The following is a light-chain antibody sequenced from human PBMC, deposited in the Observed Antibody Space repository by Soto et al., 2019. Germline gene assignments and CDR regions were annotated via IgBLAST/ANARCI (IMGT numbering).Light chain of an antibody. CDR3: HQYGSSPPRT. J-gene: IGKJ2*01. CDR1: QSVSSSY. V-gene: IGKV3-20*01. CDR2: GAS. Sequence: EIVLTQSPGTLSLSPGERATLSCRASQSVSSSYLAWYQQKPGQAPRLLIFGASSRATGIPDRFSGSGSGTDFTLTISRREPEDFAVYYCHQYGSSPPRTFGQGTQLEIK.